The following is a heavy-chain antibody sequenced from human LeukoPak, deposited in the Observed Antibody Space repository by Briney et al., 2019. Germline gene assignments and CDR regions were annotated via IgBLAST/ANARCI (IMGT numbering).Heavy chain of an antibody. V-gene: IGHV3-74*01. J-gene: IGHJ4*02. CDR2: INSDRSTT. Sequence: GGSLRLSCAASGFTFSTYWMHWVRQAPGKGLVWVSRINSDRSTTNYADSVKGRFTISRDNAKNTLYLQMNSLGPEDTAVYYCSRGSTMTGWNYWGQGTLVTVSS. D-gene: IGHD5/OR15-5a*01. CDR1: GFTFSTYW. CDR3: SRGSTMTGWNY.